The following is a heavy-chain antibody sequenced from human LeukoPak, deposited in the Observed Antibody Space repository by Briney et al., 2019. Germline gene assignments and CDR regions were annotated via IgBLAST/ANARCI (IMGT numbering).Heavy chain of an antibody. CDR2: INNEGSSA. D-gene: IGHD3-16*01. CDR1: GFTLSDYW. Sequence: GGSLRLSCAASGFTLSDYWMHWVRQVPGKGLVWVSYINNEGSSANYADSVKGRFTISRDNAKNTLYLQMSSLRDEDTSIYFCARDRSYGYDCWGQGTLVTVSS. J-gene: IGHJ4*02. CDR3: ARDRSYGYDC. V-gene: IGHV3-74*01.